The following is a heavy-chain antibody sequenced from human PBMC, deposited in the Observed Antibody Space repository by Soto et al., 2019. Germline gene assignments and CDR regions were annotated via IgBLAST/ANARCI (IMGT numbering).Heavy chain of an antibody. CDR1: GFTFSSYS. J-gene: IGHJ6*02. CDR3: ASLPDYGSGSYYYYYGMDV. D-gene: IGHD3-10*01. CDR2: ISSSSSTI. Sequence: QPGGSLRLSCAASGFTFSSYSMNWVRQAPGKGLEWVSYISSSSSTIYYADSVKGRFTISRDNAKNSLYLQMNSLRDEDTAVYYCASLPDYGSGSYYYYYGMDVWGQGTTVTVSS. V-gene: IGHV3-48*02.